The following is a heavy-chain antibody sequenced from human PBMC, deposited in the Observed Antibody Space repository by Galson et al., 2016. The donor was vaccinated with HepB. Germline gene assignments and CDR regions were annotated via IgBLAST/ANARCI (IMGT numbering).Heavy chain of an antibody. CDR3: ARVMTLPYQYGMDV. CDR2: IVVGSGNT. V-gene: IGHV1-58*01. CDR1: GFSFISSA. Sequence: SVKVSCKASGFSFISSAVQWVRQARGQRLEWIGWIVVGSGNTNYPQKFQERVTITRDMSTSTAFMELSGLRSEDTAVYYCARVMTLPYQYGMDVWGQGTTVTVSS. J-gene: IGHJ6*02. D-gene: IGHD3-16*01.